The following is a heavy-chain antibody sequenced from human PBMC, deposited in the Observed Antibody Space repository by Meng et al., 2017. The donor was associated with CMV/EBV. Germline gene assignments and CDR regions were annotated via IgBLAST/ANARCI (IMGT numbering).Heavy chain of an antibody. CDR3: ARDLGDTAIY. J-gene: IGHJ4*02. V-gene: IGHV1-2*02. CDR1: GYTFPGYY. CDR2: INPNSGGT. Sequence: QARLVQSGGKVKKPGASVKVACKASGYTFPGYYLHWVRQAPGQGLEWMGWINPNSGGTNYAQKFQGRVTMTRDTSISTAYMELSRLRSDDTAVYYCARDLGDTAIYWGQGTLVTVSS. D-gene: IGHD5-18*01.